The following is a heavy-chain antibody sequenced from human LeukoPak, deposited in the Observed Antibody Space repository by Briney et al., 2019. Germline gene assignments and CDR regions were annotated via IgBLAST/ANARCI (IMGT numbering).Heavy chain of an antibody. J-gene: IGHJ3*02. CDR1: GYAFTGYY. CDR2: INPNSGGT. Sequence: ASVKVSCKASGYAFTGYYMHWVRQAPGQGLEWMGWINPNSGGTNYAQKFQGRVTMTRDTSLSTAYMELSRLRSDDTAVYYCARDYRKGYCSGGSCYTPVAFDIWGQGTMVTVSS. CDR3: ARDYRKGYCSGGSCYTPVAFDI. D-gene: IGHD2-15*01. V-gene: IGHV1-2*02.